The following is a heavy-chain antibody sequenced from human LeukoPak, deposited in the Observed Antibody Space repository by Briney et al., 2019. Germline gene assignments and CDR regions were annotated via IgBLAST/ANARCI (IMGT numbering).Heavy chain of an antibody. CDR1: GGSFSDYY. J-gene: IGHJ3*02. V-gene: IGHV4-34*01. D-gene: IGHD2-8*01. CDR2: INHSGST. CDR3: ARGAWVLLVYANRGAFDI. Sequence: PSETLSLTCAVYGGSFSDYYWTWIRQPPGKGLEWIGEINHSGSTNYNPSLKSRVTISIDASKNQFSLKLSSVTAADTAVYYCARGAWVLLVYANRGAFDIWGQGTMVTVSS.